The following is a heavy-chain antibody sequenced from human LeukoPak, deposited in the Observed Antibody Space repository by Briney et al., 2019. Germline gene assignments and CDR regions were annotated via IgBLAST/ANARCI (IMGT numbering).Heavy chain of an antibody. Sequence: SETLSLTCTVSGYSISSGYYWGWIRPPPGKGLEWIGSIYHSGSTYYNPSLKSRVTISVDTSKNQFSLKLSSVTAADTAVYYCARVRITYYDFWSGYHDAFDIWGQGTMVTVSS. D-gene: IGHD3-3*01. CDR2: IYHSGST. J-gene: IGHJ3*02. V-gene: IGHV4-38-2*02. CDR3: ARVRITYYDFWSGYHDAFDI. CDR1: GYSISSGYY.